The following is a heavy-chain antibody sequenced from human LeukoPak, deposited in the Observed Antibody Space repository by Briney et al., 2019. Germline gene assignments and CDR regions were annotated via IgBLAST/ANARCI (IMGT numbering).Heavy chain of an antibody. CDR3: ARRYCSGGTCYGDY. CDR2: IYYSGST. D-gene: IGHD2-15*01. Sequence: SETLSPTCTVSGGSISSYYWSWIRQPPGKGLEWIGYIYYSGSTNYNPSLKSRVTISVDTSKNQFSLKLSSVTAADTAVYYCARRYCSGGTCYGDYWGQGTLVTVSS. CDR1: GGSISSYY. J-gene: IGHJ4*02. V-gene: IGHV4-59*08.